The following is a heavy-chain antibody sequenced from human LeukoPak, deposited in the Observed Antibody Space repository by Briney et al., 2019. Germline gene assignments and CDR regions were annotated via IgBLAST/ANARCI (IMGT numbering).Heavy chain of an antibody. Sequence: GGSLRLSCAASGFTFSGYAMSWVRQAPGKGLEWVSAISGSGGSTYYADSVKGRFTISRDNSKNTLYLQMNSLRAEDTAVYYCAKGLYPYYYDSSGERAFDIWGRGTMVTVSS. V-gene: IGHV3-23*01. CDR2: ISGSGGST. J-gene: IGHJ3*02. CDR1: GFTFSGYA. D-gene: IGHD3-22*01. CDR3: AKGLYPYYYDSSGERAFDI.